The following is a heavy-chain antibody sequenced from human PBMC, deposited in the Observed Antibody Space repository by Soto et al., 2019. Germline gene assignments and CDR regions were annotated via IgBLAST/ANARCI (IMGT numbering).Heavy chain of an antibody. J-gene: IGHJ6*02. CDR2: IYYSGST. V-gene: IGHV4-59*01. Sequence: SETLSLTCAVYGGSFSGYYWSWIRQPPGKGLEWIGYIYYSGSTNYNPSLKSRVTISVDTSKNQFSLKLSSVTAADTAVYYCARAETRDYYYYYGMDVWGQGTTVTVSS. CDR1: GGSFSGYY. CDR3: ARAETRDYYYYYGMDV.